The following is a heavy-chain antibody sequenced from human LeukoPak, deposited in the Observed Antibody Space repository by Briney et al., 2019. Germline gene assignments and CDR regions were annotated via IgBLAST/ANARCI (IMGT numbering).Heavy chain of an antibody. CDR2: ISGSGGSS. CDR3: ARGAGQDYYGSSGSILRGFDY. Sequence: PGGSLRLSCAASGFTFSTYAMSWVRQAPGKGLEWVSGISGSGGSSYYADSVKGRFTISRDNSQNTLYLQMNSLRAEDTAVYYCARGAGQDYYGSSGSILRGFDYWGQGILVTVSS. J-gene: IGHJ4*02. D-gene: IGHD3-22*01. CDR1: GFTFSTYA. V-gene: IGHV3-23*01.